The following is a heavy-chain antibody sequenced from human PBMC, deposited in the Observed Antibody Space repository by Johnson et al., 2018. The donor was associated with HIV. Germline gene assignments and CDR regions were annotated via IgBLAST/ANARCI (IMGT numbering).Heavy chain of an antibody. V-gene: IGHV3-23*04. Sequence: VQLVESGGGLVQPGGSLRLSCAASGFTFSNYAMSWVRQAPGNGLEWVSAISGNGGSSYYADSVQGHFPISRDNSKNTLYLQLNFLRAEDTAIYYCAKDAWGSNWNGIFDIWGQGTFVTVSS. D-gene: IGHD1-1*01. J-gene: IGHJ3*02. CDR2: ISGNGGSS. CDR3: AKDAWGSNWNGIFDI. CDR1: GFTFSNYA.